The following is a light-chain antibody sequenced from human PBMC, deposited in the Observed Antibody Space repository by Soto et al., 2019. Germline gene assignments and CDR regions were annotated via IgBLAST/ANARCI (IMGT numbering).Light chain of an antibody. V-gene: IGKV3-11*01. CDR3: QQRQT. J-gene: IGKJ1*01. Sequence: ETVMTQSPATLSVSPGEGATLSCRASQSVGSSLAWYQQKPGQAPRLLIYDASNRATGIPARFSGSGSGTDFTLTISSLEPEDFAVYYCQQRQTFGQGTKVDIK. CDR2: DAS. CDR1: QSVGSS.